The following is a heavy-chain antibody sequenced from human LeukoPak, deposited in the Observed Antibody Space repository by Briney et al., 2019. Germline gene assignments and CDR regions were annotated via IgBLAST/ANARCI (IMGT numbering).Heavy chain of an antibody. D-gene: IGHD3-22*01. Sequence: SETLSLTCTVSGGSISSYYWSWIRQPAGKGLEWIGRIYTSGSTNYNSSLKSRVTMSVDTSKNQFSLKLSSVTAADTAVYYCARDHWAPGRLLNWYFDLWGRGTLVTVSS. J-gene: IGHJ2*01. CDR2: IYTSGST. CDR1: GGSISSYY. V-gene: IGHV4-4*07. CDR3: ARDHWAPGRLLNWYFDL.